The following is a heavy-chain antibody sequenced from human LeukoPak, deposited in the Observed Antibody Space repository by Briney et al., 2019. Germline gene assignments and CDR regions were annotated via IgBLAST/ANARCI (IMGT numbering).Heavy chain of an antibody. V-gene: IGHV1-2*02. D-gene: IGHD1-26*01. Sequence: ASVKVSCKASGYTFTAYFIHWVRQAPGQGLEWMGGINLNKGGTNYAQQFPGRVSMTRYTSNDTAYMELTSLTYDDTAVYYCAARPTGPSGNWPIDPWGQGTLVTVSS. CDR3: AARPTGPSGNWPIDP. CDR2: INLNKGGT. CDR1: GYTFTAYF. J-gene: IGHJ5*02.